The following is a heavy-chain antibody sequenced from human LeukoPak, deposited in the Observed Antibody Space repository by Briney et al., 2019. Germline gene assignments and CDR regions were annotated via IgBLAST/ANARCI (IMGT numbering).Heavy chain of an antibody. J-gene: IGHJ4*02. CDR1: GGSFSGYY. D-gene: IGHD6-19*01. CDR2: IYYSGST. Sequence: PSETLSLTCAVYGGSFSGYYWSWIRQPPGKGLEWIGYIYYSGSTNYNPSLKSRVTISVDTSKNQFSLKLSSVTAADTAVYYCARQSSGWSMGFDYWGQGTLVTVSS. CDR3: ARQSSGWSMGFDY. V-gene: IGHV4-59*01.